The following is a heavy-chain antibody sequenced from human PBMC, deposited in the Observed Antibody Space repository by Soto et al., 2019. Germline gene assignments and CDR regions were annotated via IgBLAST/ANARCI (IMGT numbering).Heavy chain of an antibody. CDR3: ARDRVSLSYDPFTTATDY. V-gene: IGHV3-21*01. J-gene: IGHJ4*02. Sequence: EVQLVESGGGLVKPGGSLRLSCAASGFTFSSYSMNWVRQAPGKGLEWVSSISSSSSYIYYADSVKGRFTISRDNAKNSLYLQMNSLRAEDTAVYYCARDRVSLSYDPFTTATDYWGQGTLVTVSS. CDR1: GFTFSSYS. CDR2: ISSSSSYI. D-gene: IGHD5-12*01.